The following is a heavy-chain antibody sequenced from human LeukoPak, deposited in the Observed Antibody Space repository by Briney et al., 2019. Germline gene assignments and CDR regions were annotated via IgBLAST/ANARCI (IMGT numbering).Heavy chain of an antibody. D-gene: IGHD3-3*01. J-gene: IGHJ4*02. Sequence: ASVKVSCKASEYTFTGYSMHWVRQAPGQGLEWMGWINPNTGDTNYSQKFHDRVTMTRDTSISTAYMELSSLRPDDTAVYYCAREGYDFWSGYYGLEYWGQGTLVTVSS. CDR3: AREGYDFWSGYYGLEY. CDR1: EYTFTGYS. V-gene: IGHV1-2*02. CDR2: INPNTGDT.